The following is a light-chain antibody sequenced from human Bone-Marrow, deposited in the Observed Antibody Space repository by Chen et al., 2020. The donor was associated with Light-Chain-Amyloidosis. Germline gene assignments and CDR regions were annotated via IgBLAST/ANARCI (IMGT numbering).Light chain of an antibody. CDR3: QVWDRSSDRPV. Sequence: SFFLPQPPPVSVPPDPRATLACGGNNIGSTSVHWYQQTPGQAPLLVVYDDSDRPSGIPERLSGSNSGNTATLTISRVEAGDEADYYCQVWDRSSDRPVFGGGTKLTVL. J-gene: IGLJ3*02. V-gene: IGLV3-21*02. CDR1: NIGSTS. CDR2: DDS.